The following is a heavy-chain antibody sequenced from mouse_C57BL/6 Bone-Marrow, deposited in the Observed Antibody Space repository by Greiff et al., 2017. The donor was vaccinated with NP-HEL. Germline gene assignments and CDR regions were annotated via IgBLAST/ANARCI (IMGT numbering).Heavy chain of an antibody. CDR3: ARWGWGHYYAMDY. D-gene: IGHD2-3*01. V-gene: IGHV1-55*01. Sequence: QVQLQQPGAELVKPGASVKMSCKASGYTFTSYWITWVKQRPGQGLEWIGDIYPGSGSTNYNEKFKSKATLTVDTSSSTAYMQRSSLTSEDSAVYYCARWGWGHYYAMDYWGQGTSVTVSS. J-gene: IGHJ4*01. CDR2: IYPGSGST. CDR1: GYTFTSYW.